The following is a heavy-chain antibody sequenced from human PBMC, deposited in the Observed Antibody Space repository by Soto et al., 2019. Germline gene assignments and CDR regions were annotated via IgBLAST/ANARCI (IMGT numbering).Heavy chain of an antibody. CDR3: ASYVLLWFGTSYGMDV. D-gene: IGHD3-10*01. CDR1: GGTFSSYA. CDR2: IIPIFGTA. J-gene: IGHJ6*02. V-gene: IGHV1-69*06. Sequence: SVKVSCKASGGTFSSYAISWVRQAPGQGLEWMGGIIPIFGTANYAQKFQGRVTITADKSTSTAYMELSSLRSEDTAVYYCASYVLLWFGTSYGMDVWGQGTTVTVSS.